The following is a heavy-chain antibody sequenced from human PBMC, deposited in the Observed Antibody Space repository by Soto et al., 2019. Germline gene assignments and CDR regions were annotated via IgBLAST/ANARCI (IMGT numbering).Heavy chain of an antibody. J-gene: IGHJ4*02. V-gene: IGHV5-10-1*01. Sequence: GESLKISCKGSGYSFTSYWISWVRQMPGKGLEWMGRIDPSDSYTNYSPSFQGHVTISADKSISTAYLQWSSLKASDTAMYYCARSDYDFWSGYYLPNLDYWGQGTLVTVSS. D-gene: IGHD3-3*01. CDR3: ARSDYDFWSGYYLPNLDY. CDR2: IDPSDSYT. CDR1: GYSFTSYW.